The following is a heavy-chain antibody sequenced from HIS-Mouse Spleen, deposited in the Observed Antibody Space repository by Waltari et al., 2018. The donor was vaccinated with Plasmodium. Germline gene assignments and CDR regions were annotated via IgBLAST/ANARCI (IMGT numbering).Heavy chain of an antibody. CDR3: ARDRSAAALLGY. CDR1: GFTFSSYS. D-gene: IGHD6-13*01. J-gene: IGHJ4*02. Sequence: EVQLVESGGGLVKPGGSLRLSCAASGFTFSSYSMNWVRQAPGKGLEWVSSISSNSSYIYYADSVKGRFTISRDNAKNSLYLQMNSLRAEDTAVYYCARDRSAAALLGYWGQGTLVTVSS. CDR2: ISSNSSYI. V-gene: IGHV3-21*01.